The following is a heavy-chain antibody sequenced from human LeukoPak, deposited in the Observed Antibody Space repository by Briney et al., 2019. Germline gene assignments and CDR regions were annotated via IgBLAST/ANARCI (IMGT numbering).Heavy chain of an antibody. CDR3: AREAVAGADY. V-gene: IGHV1-18*01. J-gene: IGHJ4*02. Sequence: ASVKVSCKASGYTFTNYGISWVRQAPGQGLEWMGWISTSSGYTNFAQMVQGRVTMTKDTSTSTAHMELRSLRSDDTAVYYCAREAVAGADYWGQGTLVTVSS. CDR1: GYTFTNYG. D-gene: IGHD6-19*01. CDR2: ISTSSGYT.